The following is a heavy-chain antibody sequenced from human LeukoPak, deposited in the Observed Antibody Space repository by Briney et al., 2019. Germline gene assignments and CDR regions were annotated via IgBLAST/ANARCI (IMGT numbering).Heavy chain of an antibody. CDR2: IYYSGST. D-gene: IGHD2-15*01. V-gene: IGHV4-31*03. Sequence: SQTLSLTCTVSGGSISSGGYYWSWIRQHPGKGLEWIGYIYYSGSTYYNPSLKSRVTISVDTSKNQFSLKLSSVTAADTAVYYCARVLRDIVNLNAFDIWGQGTMVTVSS. J-gene: IGHJ3*02. CDR1: GGSISSGGYY. CDR3: ARVLRDIVNLNAFDI.